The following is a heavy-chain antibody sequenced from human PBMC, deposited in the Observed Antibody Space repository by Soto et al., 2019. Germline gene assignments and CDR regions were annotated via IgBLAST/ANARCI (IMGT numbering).Heavy chain of an antibody. CDR1: GFTFSSYA. CDR3: AKGGSSGWYFPPNRLFDY. V-gene: IGHV3-23*01. Sequence: EVQLLESGGGLVQPGGSLRLSCAASGFTFSSYAMSWVRQAPGKGLEWVSAISGSGGSTYYADSVKGRFTISRDNSKNTLYLQMNSLRAEDTAVYYCAKGGSSGWYFPPNRLFDYWGQGTLVTVSS. CDR2: ISGSGGST. D-gene: IGHD6-19*01. J-gene: IGHJ4*02.